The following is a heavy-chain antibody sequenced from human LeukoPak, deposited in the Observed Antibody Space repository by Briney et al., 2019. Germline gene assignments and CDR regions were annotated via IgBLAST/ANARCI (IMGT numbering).Heavy chain of an antibody. D-gene: IGHD6-13*01. J-gene: IGHJ4*02. Sequence: KPSETLSLTCTVSGGSISSYYWSWIRQPAGKGLEWIGRIYTSGSTNYNPSLKSRVTMSVDTSKNQFSLKLSSVTAADTAVYYCARDKPGIAAATFDLWGQGTLVTVSS. CDR2: IYTSGST. CDR3: ARDKPGIAAATFDL. V-gene: IGHV4-4*07. CDR1: GGSISSYY.